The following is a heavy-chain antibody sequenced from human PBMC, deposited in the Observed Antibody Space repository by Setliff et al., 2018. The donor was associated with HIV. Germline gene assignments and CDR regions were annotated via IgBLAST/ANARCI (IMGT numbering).Heavy chain of an antibody. Sequence: PGGSLRLSCAASGFTFSSYWMHWVRQAPGKGLVWVSRINSDGSSTSYADSVKGRFTISRDNAKNTLYLQMNSLRAEDTAVYYCARGEHFWGGYYPGPSYDYWGQGTQVTVS. CDR1: GFTFSSYW. J-gene: IGHJ4*02. V-gene: IGHV3-74*01. CDR3: ARGEHFWGGYYPGPSYDY. CDR2: INSDGSST. D-gene: IGHD3-3*02.